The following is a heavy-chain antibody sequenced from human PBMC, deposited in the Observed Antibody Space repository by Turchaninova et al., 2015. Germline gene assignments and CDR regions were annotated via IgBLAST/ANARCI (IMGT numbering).Heavy chain of an antibody. V-gene: IGHV1-18*04. CDR2: INCNTGGT. Sequence: QVQLVQSGVEVKKPGASVKVSCKASGYTFTSYGISWMRQAPGQGLEWMGWINCNTGGTNDAQDFQDRVTLTTDTSTGTAYMGLRGLRSDDTAVYYCARDRTMGAPHFDYWGQGTLVTVSS. J-gene: IGHJ4*01. CDR3: ARDRTMGAPHFDY. CDR1: GYTFTSYG. D-gene: IGHD1-26*01.